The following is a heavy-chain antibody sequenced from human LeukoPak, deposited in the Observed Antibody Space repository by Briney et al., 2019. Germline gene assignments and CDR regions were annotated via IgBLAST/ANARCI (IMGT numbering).Heavy chain of an antibody. Sequence: GGSLRLSCAASGFTFTTYWMHWARQAPGKGLVWVSHINSDGSITSYADSVKGRFTISRDNAKNSLYLQMNSLRAEDTAVYYCARDSSSWETSFDYWGQGTLVTVSS. J-gene: IGHJ4*02. CDR1: GFTFTTYW. V-gene: IGHV3-74*01. CDR2: INSDGSIT. CDR3: ARDSSSWETSFDY. D-gene: IGHD6-13*01.